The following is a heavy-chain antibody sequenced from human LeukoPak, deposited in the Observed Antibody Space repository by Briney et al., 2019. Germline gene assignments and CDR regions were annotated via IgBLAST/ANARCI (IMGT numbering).Heavy chain of an antibody. CDR1: GFTFSSYS. D-gene: IGHD2-21*02. Sequence: GGSLRLSCAASGFTFSSYSMNWVRQAPGKGLEWVSSISSSSSYIYYADSVKGRFTISRDNAKNSPYLQMNSLRAEDTAVYYCARDMVTNTYYYYYYMDVWGKGTTVTVSS. V-gene: IGHV3-21*01. CDR3: ARDMVTNTYYYYYYMDV. J-gene: IGHJ6*03. CDR2: ISSSSSYI.